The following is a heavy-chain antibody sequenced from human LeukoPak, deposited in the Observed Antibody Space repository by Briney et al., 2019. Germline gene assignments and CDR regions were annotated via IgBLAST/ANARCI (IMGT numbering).Heavy chain of an antibody. V-gene: IGHV4-39*01. CDR3: AKRSTKDSGLAF. Sequence: SETLSLTCTVSGGSISSGYYYWTWLRQPPGEGLEWLGTIYDSGNTYYNPSLRGRVTMSLDTSKSQFSLHLSSVTAADTAVYYCAKRSTKDSGLAFWGQGTLVSVSS. J-gene: IGHJ4*02. CDR2: IYDSGNT. CDR1: GGSISSGYYY. D-gene: IGHD1-26*01.